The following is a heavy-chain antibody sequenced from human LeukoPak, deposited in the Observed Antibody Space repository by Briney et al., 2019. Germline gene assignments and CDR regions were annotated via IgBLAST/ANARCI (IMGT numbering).Heavy chain of an antibody. CDR2: IRYDGSNK. D-gene: IGHD6-19*01. V-gene: IGHV3-30*02. CDR1: GFTFSSYG. Sequence: PGGSLRLSCAASGFTFSSYGMHWVRQAPGKGLEWVAFIRYDGSNKYYADSVKGRFTISRDNSKNTLYLQMNSLRAEDTAVYYCAKAKTVAGTWVGLYFDYWGQGTLVTVSS. J-gene: IGHJ4*02. CDR3: AKAKTVAGTWVGLYFDY.